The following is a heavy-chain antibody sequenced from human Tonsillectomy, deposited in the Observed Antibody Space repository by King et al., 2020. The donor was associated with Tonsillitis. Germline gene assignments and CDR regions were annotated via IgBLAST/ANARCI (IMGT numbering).Heavy chain of an antibody. Sequence: VQLQESGPGLVKPSETLSLTCTVSGGSISSYYWNWIRQPPGKGLEWIGYIYYSGSTNYNPSLKSRVTISVDTSKNQFSLKLSSVTAADTAVYYCARHSVTTLRRYNWFDPWGQGTLVTVSS. CDR2: IYYSGST. D-gene: IGHD4-17*01. CDR3: ARHSVTTLRRYNWFDP. J-gene: IGHJ5*02. V-gene: IGHV4-59*08. CDR1: GGSISSYY.